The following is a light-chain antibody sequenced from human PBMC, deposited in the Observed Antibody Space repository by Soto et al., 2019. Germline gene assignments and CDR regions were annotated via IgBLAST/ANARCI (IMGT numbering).Light chain of an antibody. Sequence: QSALTQPASVSGSPGQSITISCTGTSSDVGGYNYVSWYQQHPGKAPKLMIYEVSTRPSGVSNRFSGSKSGNTASLTISGLQAEDEADYYCSSYSISNTLEVFGTGTKVTVL. V-gene: IGLV2-14*01. CDR2: EVS. CDR3: SSYSISNTLEV. CDR1: SSDVGGYNY. J-gene: IGLJ1*01.